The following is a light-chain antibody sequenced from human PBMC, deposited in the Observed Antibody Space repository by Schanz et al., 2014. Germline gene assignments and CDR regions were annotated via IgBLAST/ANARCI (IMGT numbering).Light chain of an antibody. CDR3: QRYNTYSPLFT. V-gene: IGKV1-13*02. Sequence: AIQLTQSPSSLSASVGDRVTITCRASEGINSALAWYQREPGKALKLLIYDASSLNTGVPSRFSGSGSGADFTLTISSLQPDDFATYYCQRYNTYSPLFTFGPGTRVDIK. CDR2: DAS. J-gene: IGKJ3*01. CDR1: EGINSA.